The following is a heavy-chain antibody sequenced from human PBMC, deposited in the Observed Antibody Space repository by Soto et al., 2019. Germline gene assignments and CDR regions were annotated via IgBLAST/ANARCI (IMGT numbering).Heavy chain of an antibody. CDR3: ATSQKGYNWNYFDH. CDR1: GGSMRRSSYY. CDR2: VFYTGFT. J-gene: IGHJ4*02. Sequence: SSETLSLTCTVSGGSMRRSSYYWGWIRQTPGTGPEWIGSVFYTGFTSYNPSLESRVSVSVDTSKNQFSLKVSGVSAADTAVYYCATSQKGYNWNYFDHWGQGALVTVSS. V-gene: IGHV4-39*01. D-gene: IGHD1-20*01.